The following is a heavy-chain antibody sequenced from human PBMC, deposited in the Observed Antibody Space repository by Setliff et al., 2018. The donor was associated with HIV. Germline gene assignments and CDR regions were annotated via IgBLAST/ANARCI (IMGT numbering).Heavy chain of an antibody. J-gene: IGHJ4*02. V-gene: IGHV4-34*01. Sequence: PSETLSLTCTVYGGSISGFYWTWVRQPPGKGLEWIGEIHPSGSTYYSPSLDSRVTLSLDTSKNQFSLRLTSVTAADTAMYYCARGRDPYKVGNYWGQGTLVTVSS. CDR2: IHPSGST. CDR3: ARGRDPYKVGNY. D-gene: IGHD5-12*01. CDR1: GGSISGFY.